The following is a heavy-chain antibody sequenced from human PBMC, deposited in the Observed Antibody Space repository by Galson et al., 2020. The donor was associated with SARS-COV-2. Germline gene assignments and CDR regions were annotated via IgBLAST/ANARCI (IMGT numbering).Heavy chain of an antibody. CDR3: AKEGSYSDTGGLADGAFDI. J-gene: IGHJ3*02. CDR2: IQYDGRNK. CDR1: GFIFSNYA. V-gene: IGHV3-30*02. Sequence: PGGSLRLSCAASGFIFSNYAMHWVRQAPGKGLESVAYIQYDGRNKNLADSVKGRLTISRDNSKNTLYLQMNGLRVEDTAVYYCAKEGSYSDTGGLADGAFDIWGQGTMVIVSS. D-gene: IGHD3-22*01.